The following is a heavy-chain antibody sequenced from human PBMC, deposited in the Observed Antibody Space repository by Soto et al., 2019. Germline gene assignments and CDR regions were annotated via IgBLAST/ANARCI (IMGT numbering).Heavy chain of an antibody. J-gene: IGHJ4*02. V-gene: IGHV3-33*01. CDR1: GFTFSSYG. D-gene: IGHD1-26*01. CDR3: ARESIVGESPGY. CDR2: IWYDGSNK. Sequence: QVQLVESGGGVVQPGRSLRLSCAASGFTFSSYGMHWVRQAPGKGLEWVAVIWYDGSNKYYAESVKGRFTISRDNSKNTLYLQMNSLRAEDTAVYYCARESIVGESPGYWGQGTLVTVSS.